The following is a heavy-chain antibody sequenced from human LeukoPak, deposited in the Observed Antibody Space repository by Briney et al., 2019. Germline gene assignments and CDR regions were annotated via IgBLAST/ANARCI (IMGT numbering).Heavy chain of an antibody. CDR3: AKDAGGFPRYYFDY. Sequence: GGSLRLSCAASGFTVSSNYMSWVRQAPGKGLEWVSVIYSGGSTYYADSVKGRFTISRDNSKNTLYLQMNSLRAEDTAVYYCAKDAGGFPRYYFDYWAREPWSPSPQ. V-gene: IGHV3-53*01. CDR2: IYSGGST. D-gene: IGHD3-10*01. J-gene: IGHJ4*02. CDR1: GFTVSSNY.